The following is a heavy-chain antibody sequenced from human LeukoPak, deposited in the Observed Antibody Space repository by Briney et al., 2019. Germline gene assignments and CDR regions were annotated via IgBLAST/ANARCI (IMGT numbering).Heavy chain of an antibody. CDR2: IYYSGST. J-gene: IGHJ3*02. Sequence: SETLSLTCTVSGGSISSSSYYWGWIRQPPGKGLEWIGSIYYSGSTYYNPSLKSRVTISVDTSKNQFSLKLSSVTAADTAVYYCARRRLRRAFDIWGQGTMVTVSS. CDR1: GGSISSSSYY. V-gene: IGHV4-39*07. D-gene: IGHD5-12*01. CDR3: ARRRLRRAFDI.